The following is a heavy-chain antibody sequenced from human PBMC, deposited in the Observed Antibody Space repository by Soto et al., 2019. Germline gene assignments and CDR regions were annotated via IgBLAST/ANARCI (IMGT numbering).Heavy chain of an antibody. CDR1: SFTFSNYG. D-gene: IGHD3-10*01. Sequence: QVQLVESGGGVVQPGRSLRLSCAASSFTFSNYGMHWVRQAPGKGLEWVAIISFDGSHKYYAGSVKGRFTISRDNSKNTVYLQMNNLTTEDTAVYFCAKDLAITLGRGVKGLDVWGQGTTVTVSS. CDR3: AKDLAITLGRGVKGLDV. J-gene: IGHJ6*02. CDR2: ISFDGSHK. V-gene: IGHV3-30*18.